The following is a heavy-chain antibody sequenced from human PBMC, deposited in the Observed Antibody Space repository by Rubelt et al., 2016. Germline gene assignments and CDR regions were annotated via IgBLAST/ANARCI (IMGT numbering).Heavy chain of an antibody. CDR1: GGSISSRSYY. D-gene: IGHD4-17*01. CDR3: ARDGADYGDYDFAY. J-gene: IGHJ4*02. Sequence: QLQLQESGPRLVKPSETLSLTCSVSGGSISSRSYYWGWIRQPPGKGLELIGNISCSGATYYNPSLMRRVTMSIDTPKNQFSLKLSSVTDADTAVYYCARDGADYGDYDFAYWGQGTLVTVSS. CDR2: ISCSGAT. V-gene: IGHV4-39*07.